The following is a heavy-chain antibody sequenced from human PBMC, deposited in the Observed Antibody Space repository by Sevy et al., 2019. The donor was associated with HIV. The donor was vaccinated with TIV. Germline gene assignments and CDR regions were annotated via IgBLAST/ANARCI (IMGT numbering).Heavy chain of an antibody. CDR3: AKGVSVRVSSRYIFFDY. CDR2: ISGSGDTT. Sequence: GGSLRFSCAASGFTFKSSAMSWVRQAPGKGLEWVAFISGSGDTTYYADSVKGRFTISRDNSESTLFLQMNSLRAEDTALYYCAKGVSVRVSSRYIFFDYWGQGTLVTVSS. J-gene: IGHJ4*02. CDR1: GFTFKSSA. D-gene: IGHD3-16*02. V-gene: IGHV3-23*01.